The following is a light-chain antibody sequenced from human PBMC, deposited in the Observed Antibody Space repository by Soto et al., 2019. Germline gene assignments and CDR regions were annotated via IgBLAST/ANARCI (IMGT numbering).Light chain of an antibody. CDR2: DGS. CDR1: SSDVGGYNY. Sequence: QSALTPPASVSGSPGQSITISCTGTSSDVGGYNYVSWYQQHPGKAPKLMIYDGSNRPSGVSNRVSGSKSGNTASLTISGLQAEDEADYYCSSYTSLSNFFGGGTTLSVL. CDR3: SSYTSLSNF. V-gene: IGLV2-14*01. J-gene: IGLJ2*01.